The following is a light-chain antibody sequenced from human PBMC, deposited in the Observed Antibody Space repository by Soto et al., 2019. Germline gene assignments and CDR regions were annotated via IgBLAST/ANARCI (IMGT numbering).Light chain of an antibody. J-gene: IGKJ1*01. V-gene: IGKV1-17*01. CDR3: QQMWT. CDR2: AAS. Sequence: DIQMTQSPSSLSASVGDRVTITCRASQGIGNDLGWYQQKPGKAPKLLIYAASTLQSGVPLRFSRIGFGTEFTLTISSLQPEDSATYYCQQMWTFGQGTKVDIK. CDR1: QGIGND.